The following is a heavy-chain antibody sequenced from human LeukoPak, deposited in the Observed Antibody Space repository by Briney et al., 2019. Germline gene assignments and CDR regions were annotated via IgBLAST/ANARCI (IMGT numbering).Heavy chain of an antibody. CDR1: GFTFDDYA. V-gene: IGHV3-9*01. D-gene: IGHD3-22*01. J-gene: IGHJ4*02. CDR3: TKDEGSMIVRPFDY. CDR2: ISWNSGSI. Sequence: PGRSLRLFCAASGFTFDDYAMHWVRQAPGKGLEWVSGISWNSGSIGYADSVKGRFTISRDNAKNSLYLQMNSLRTEDTALYYCTKDEGSMIVRPFDYWGQGTLVTVSS.